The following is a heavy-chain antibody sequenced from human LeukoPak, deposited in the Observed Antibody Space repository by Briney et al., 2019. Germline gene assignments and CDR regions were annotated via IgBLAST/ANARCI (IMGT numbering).Heavy chain of an antibody. CDR3: AKDYCSSTSCYFDY. J-gene: IGHJ4*02. CDR1: GFTFDDYA. V-gene: IGHV3-43D*04. Sequence: GGFLRLSCAASGFTFDDYAMHWVRQAPGEGLEWVSLISWDGGSTYYADSVKGRFTISRDNSKNSLYLQMNSLRAEDTALYYCAKDYCSSTSCYFDYWGQGTLVTVSS. CDR2: ISWDGGST. D-gene: IGHD2-2*01.